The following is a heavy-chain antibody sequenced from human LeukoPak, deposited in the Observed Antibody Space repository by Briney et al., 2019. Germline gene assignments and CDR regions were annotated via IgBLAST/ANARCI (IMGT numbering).Heavy chain of an antibody. CDR2: INPSGGST. CDR3: ARLGYCGGDCPPAFDI. V-gene: IGHV1-46*03. CDR1: GYTFTSYY. J-gene: IGHJ3*02. Sequence: ASVKVSCKASGYTFTSYYMHWVRQAPGQGLEWMGIINPSGGSTSYAQKCQGRGTMTRDTSTSTVYTELSSLRSEDTAVYYCARLGYCGGDCPPAFDIWGQGTMVTVSS. D-gene: IGHD2-21*01.